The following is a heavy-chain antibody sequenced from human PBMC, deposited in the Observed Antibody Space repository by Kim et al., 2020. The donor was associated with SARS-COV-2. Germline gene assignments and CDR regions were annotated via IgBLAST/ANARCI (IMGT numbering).Heavy chain of an antibody. CDR1: GGTFSSYA. V-gene: IGHV1-69*13. J-gene: IGHJ5*02. CDR3: ARGSWGSGNWFDP. Sequence: SVKVSCKASGGTFSSYAISWVRQAPGQGLEWMGGIIPIFGTANYTQKFQGRVTITADESTSTAYMELSSLRSEDTAVYYCARGSWGSGNWFDPWGQGTLVTVSS. D-gene: IGHD3-10*01. CDR2: IIPIFGTA.